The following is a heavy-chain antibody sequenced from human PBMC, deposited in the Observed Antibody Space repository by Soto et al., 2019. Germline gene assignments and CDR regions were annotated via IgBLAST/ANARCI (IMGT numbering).Heavy chain of an antibody. V-gene: IGHV3-7*03. CDR3: ASLEWESSGYADY. D-gene: IGHD5-12*01. J-gene: IGHJ4*02. Sequence: LXLSCAASGFTFGSNWMSWVRQAPGKGLEWVANIKRDGSEKYYVDSVKGRFSISRDNAKNTLYLQMNSLRADDTAVYYCASLEWESSGYADYWGQGTQVTVSS. CDR2: IKRDGSEK. CDR1: GFTFGSNW.